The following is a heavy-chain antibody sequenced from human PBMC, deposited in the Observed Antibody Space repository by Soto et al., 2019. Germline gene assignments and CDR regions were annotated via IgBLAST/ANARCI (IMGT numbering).Heavy chain of an antibody. CDR1: GYSFTSYW. D-gene: IGHD3-3*01. CDR2: IDPSDSYT. Sequence: GESLKISCKGSGYSFTSYWISWVCQMPGKGLEWMGRIDPSDSYTNYSPSSQGHVTISADKSISTAYLQWSSLKASDTAMYYCARRLSYYDFWSGYPPYYYGMDVWGQGTTVTVSS. CDR3: ARRLSYYDFWSGYPPYYYGMDV. V-gene: IGHV5-10-1*01. J-gene: IGHJ6*02.